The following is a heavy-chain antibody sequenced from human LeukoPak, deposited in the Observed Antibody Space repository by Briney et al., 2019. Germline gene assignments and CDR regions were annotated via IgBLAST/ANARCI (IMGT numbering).Heavy chain of an antibody. J-gene: IGHJ5*02. CDR1: GFTFKTYA. V-gene: IGHV3-23*01. CDR3: AKEASAPVPVNWFDP. D-gene: IGHD1-1*01. Sequence: GGSLRLSCAASGFTFKTYAMSWVRQAPGKGLEWVSGISGGGKNTYYADSVKGRFTISRDNSRNTLYLQMNSLRADDTAVYYWAKEASAPVPVNWFDPWGQGTLVTVSS. CDR2: ISGGGKNT.